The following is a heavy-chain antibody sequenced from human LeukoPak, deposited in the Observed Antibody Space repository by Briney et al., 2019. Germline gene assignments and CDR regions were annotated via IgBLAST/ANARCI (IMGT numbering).Heavy chain of an antibody. Sequence: PSETLSLTCTVSGGSISSYYWSWIRQPPGKGLEWIGYIYYSGSTNYNPSLKSRVTISVDTSKNQFSLKLSSVTAADTAVYYCARLGRVPAATIDYWGQGTLVTVSS. D-gene: IGHD2-2*01. CDR3: ARLGRVPAATIDY. J-gene: IGHJ4*02. CDR2: IYYSGST. V-gene: IGHV4-59*08. CDR1: GGSISSYY.